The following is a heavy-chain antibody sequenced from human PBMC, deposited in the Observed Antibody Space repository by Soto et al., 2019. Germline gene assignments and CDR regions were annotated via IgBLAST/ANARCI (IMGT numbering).Heavy chain of an antibody. CDR3: VRQGIDYLHGLVDV. Sequence: QVQLQQSGPRLVKPSETLSLTCTVSSGPDRSHNWGWIRQPPGRGLEWIGYVYYTGDTAYNPSLASRVSMSADPSTNDASRTLSSVTAADTAVYYCVRQGIDYLHGLVDVWGQGTTVSVSS. D-gene: IGHD4-17*01. CDR1: SGPDRSHN. CDR2: VYYTGDT. J-gene: IGHJ6*02. V-gene: IGHV4-59*08.